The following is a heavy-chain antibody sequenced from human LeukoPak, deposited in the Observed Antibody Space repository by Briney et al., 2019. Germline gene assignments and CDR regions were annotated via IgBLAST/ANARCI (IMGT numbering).Heavy chain of an antibody. CDR2: ISAGGSSI. Sequence: PGGCLRLSCAASEFTFSSYAMTWVRQAPGKGLEWVSAISAGGSSIFYADSVKGRFTLSRDNSKNTLYLQMNTLSAEDTAVYYCAKGSNGGYYYYMDVWGKGTTVTVSS. J-gene: IGHJ6*03. D-gene: IGHD3-16*01. CDR1: EFTFSSYA. V-gene: IGHV3-23*01. CDR3: AKGSNGGYYYYMDV.